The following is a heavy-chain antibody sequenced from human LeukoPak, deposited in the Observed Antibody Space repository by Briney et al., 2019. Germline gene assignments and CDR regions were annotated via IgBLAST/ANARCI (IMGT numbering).Heavy chain of an antibody. Sequence: SETLSLTCAVSGGSISSADFYWSWIRQPPGKGLEWIGNIYYTGTTYYNPFLKSRVTISVDTSKYQFSLKVNSVTAADTAVYYCARLSRLSVDYWGQGTLVTVSS. CDR2: IYYTGTT. CDR3: ARLSRLSVDY. V-gene: IGHV4-39*01. J-gene: IGHJ4*02. D-gene: IGHD2-21*02. CDR1: GGSISSADFY.